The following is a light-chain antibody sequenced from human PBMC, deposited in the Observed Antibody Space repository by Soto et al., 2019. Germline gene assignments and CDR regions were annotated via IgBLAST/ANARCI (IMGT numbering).Light chain of an antibody. CDR2: GNS. Sequence: QSVLTQPPSVSGAPGKRVTISCTGSSSNIGAGYDVHWYQQLPGTAPKLLIYGNSNRPSGVPDRFSGSKSGTSASLAITGLQAEDEADYYCQSYDSSLSGSWVFGGGTNLTVL. CDR1: SSNIGAGYD. J-gene: IGLJ3*02. CDR3: QSYDSSLSGSWV. V-gene: IGLV1-40*01.